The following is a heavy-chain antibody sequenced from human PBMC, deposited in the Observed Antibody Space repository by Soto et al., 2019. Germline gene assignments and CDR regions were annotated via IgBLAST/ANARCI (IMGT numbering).Heavy chain of an antibody. CDR1: GGSISSGGYF. CDR2: IYYSGST. Sequence: QVQLQESGPGLVKPSQTLSLTCTVSGGSISSGGYFLSWIRQHPGKGLEWIGYIYYSGSTYYTPSLKSRVTISVDTSKNQFSLKLSSVTAADTAVYYCARDPEGRNWFDPWGQGTLVTVSS. J-gene: IGHJ5*02. D-gene: IGHD3-10*01. CDR3: ARDPEGRNWFDP. V-gene: IGHV4-31*03.